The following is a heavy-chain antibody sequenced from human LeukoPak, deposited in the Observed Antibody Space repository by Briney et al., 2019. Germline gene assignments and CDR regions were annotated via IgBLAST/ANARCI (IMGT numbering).Heavy chain of an antibody. CDR1: GGTFSSYA. CDR2: IIPIFGTA. D-gene: IGHD6-6*01. Sequence: ASVKVSCKASGGTFSSYAISWVRQAPGQGLEWMGGIIPIFGTANYAQKFQGRVTITTDESTSTAYMELSSLRSEDTAVYYCARGGAARHDAFDIWGQGTMVTVSS. V-gene: IGHV1-69*05. J-gene: IGHJ3*02. CDR3: ARGGAARHDAFDI.